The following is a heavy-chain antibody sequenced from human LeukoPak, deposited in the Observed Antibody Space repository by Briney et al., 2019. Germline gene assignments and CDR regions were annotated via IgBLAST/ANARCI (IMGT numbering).Heavy chain of an antibody. Sequence: GASVKVSCKASGYTFTSYGISWVRQAPGQGLEGMGWISAYNGNTNYAQKLQGRVTMTTDTSTSTAYMELRSLRSDDTAVYYCARDTIFGVVIDFDYWGQGTLVTVSS. CDR1: GYTFTSYG. D-gene: IGHD3-3*01. CDR2: ISAYNGNT. J-gene: IGHJ4*02. CDR3: ARDTIFGVVIDFDY. V-gene: IGHV1-18*01.